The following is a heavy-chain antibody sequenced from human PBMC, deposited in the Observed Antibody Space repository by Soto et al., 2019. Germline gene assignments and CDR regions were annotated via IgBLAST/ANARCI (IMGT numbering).Heavy chain of an antibody. CDR3: ASAVAQGYYYYMDV. Sequence: GGSLRLSCTASGFTFNKYAMTWVRQAPGKGLEWVSAISGGDGSTYYADSVKGRFTISRDNSKNTLFLQMNSLRVEDTAIYYCASAVAQGYYYYMDVWGKGTTVTVS. D-gene: IGHD6-19*01. CDR2: ISGGDGST. V-gene: IGHV3-23*01. CDR1: GFTFNKYA. J-gene: IGHJ6*03.